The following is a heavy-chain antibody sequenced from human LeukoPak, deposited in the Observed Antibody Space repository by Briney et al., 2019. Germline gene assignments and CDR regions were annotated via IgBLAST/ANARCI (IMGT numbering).Heavy chain of an antibody. D-gene: IGHD3-22*01. CDR2: ISGSGATT. CDR1: GFTFNSYA. V-gene: IGHV3-23*01. J-gene: IGHJ3*02. Sequence: PGGSLRLSCAASGFTFNSYAMSWVRQAPGKGLEWVSGISGSGATTYYADSVNGRFTISRDNSKNTLYLQMNSLRAEDTAVYYCARGRSGYGPFDAFDIWGQGTWVTVSS. CDR3: ARGRSGYGPFDAFDI.